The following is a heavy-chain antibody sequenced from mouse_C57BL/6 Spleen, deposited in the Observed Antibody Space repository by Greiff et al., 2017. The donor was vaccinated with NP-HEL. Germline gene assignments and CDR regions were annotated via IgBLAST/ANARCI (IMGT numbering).Heavy chain of an antibody. CDR1: GFTFSDYG. J-gene: IGHJ4*01. Sequence: EVKVVESGGGLVKPGGSLKLSCAASGFTFSDYGMHWVRQAPEKGLEWVAYISSGSSTIYYADTVKGRFTISRDNAKNTLFLQMTSLRSEDTAMYYCAREILLRFYAMDYWGQGTSVTVSS. D-gene: IGHD1-1*01. V-gene: IGHV5-17*01. CDR3: AREILLRFYAMDY. CDR2: ISSGSSTI.